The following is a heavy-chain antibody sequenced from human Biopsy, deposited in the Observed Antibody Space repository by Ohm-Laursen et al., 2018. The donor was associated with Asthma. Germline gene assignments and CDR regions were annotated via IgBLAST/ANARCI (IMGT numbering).Heavy chain of an antibody. Sequence: GSLRLSCAASGFTVSTNGMSWVRQPPGKGLEWVSVIYSGGGTYYADSVQGRVTISRDNSKDTLYLQVSSLRGDDTAVYYCARGKTWGRSYYFDYWGQGTLVTVSS. V-gene: IGHV3-53*05. D-gene: IGHD6-6*01. J-gene: IGHJ4*02. CDR1: GFTVSTNG. CDR3: ARGKTWGRSYYFDY. CDR2: IYSGGGT.